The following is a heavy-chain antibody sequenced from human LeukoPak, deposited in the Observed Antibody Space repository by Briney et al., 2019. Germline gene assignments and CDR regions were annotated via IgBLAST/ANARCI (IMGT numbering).Heavy chain of an antibody. Sequence: ASVKVSCEASGYTFASYYVHWVRQAPGQGLEWMGVINPGGGSTSYAQKFQGRVTMTRDTSTSTVYMELSSLRSEDTAVYYCARGDIDYWGQGTLVTVSS. CDR3: ARGDIDY. J-gene: IGHJ4*02. CDR2: INPGGGST. V-gene: IGHV1-46*01. CDR1: GYTFASYY.